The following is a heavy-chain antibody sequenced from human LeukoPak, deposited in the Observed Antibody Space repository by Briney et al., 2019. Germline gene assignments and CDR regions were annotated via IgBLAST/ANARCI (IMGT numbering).Heavy chain of an antibody. CDR1: GFTFSSYW. D-gene: IGHD3-16*01. J-gene: IGHJ1*01. CDR2: INSDETIS. V-gene: IGHV3-74*01. Sequence: GGSLRLSCAASGFTFSSYWMHWVRQVPNQGLMWVSRINSDETISEYVDSVNGRFTISRDNAKNTLYLQMNSLRTEDTAVYFCLYGGYFQHWGQGTLVTVSS. CDR3: LYGGYFQH.